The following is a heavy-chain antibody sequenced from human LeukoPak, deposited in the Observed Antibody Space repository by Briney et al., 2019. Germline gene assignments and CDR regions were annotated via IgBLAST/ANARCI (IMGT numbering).Heavy chain of an antibody. Sequence: ASVKVSCKASGYTFTSYDINWVRQATGQGLEWMGWMNPNSGNTGYAQKFQGRVTMTRNTSISTAYMELSRLRSDDTAVYYCARVSVAGTTFFDYWGQGTLVTVSS. CDR1: GYTFTSYD. CDR3: ARVSVAGTTFFDY. CDR2: MNPNSGNT. J-gene: IGHJ4*02. V-gene: IGHV1-8*01. D-gene: IGHD6-19*01.